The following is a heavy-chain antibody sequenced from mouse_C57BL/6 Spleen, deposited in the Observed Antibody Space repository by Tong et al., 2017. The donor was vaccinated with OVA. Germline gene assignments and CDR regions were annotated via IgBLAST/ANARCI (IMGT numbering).Heavy chain of an antibody. J-gene: IGHJ2*01. D-gene: IGHD2-3*01. V-gene: IGHV1-39*01. Sequence: EVQLQESGPELVKPGASVKISCKASGYSFTDYNMNWVKQSNGKSLEWIGVINPKYGTTSYNQKFKGKDTLTVDKSSSTANKQLSRLTSEDSAVYYCARSGDGYYGYWGQGTTLTVSS. CDR2: INPKYGTT. CDR1: GYSFTDYN. CDR3: ARSGDGYYGY.